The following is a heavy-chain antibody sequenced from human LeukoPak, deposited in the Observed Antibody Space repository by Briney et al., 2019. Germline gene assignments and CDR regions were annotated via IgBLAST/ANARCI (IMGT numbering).Heavy chain of an antibody. V-gene: IGHV1-3*01. CDR2: INAGNGNT. D-gene: IGHD6-19*01. CDR1: GYTFTSYA. J-gene: IGHJ4*02. CDR3: ARDVGPAVAAN. Sequence: ASVKVSCKASGYTFTSYAMHWVRQAPGQRLEWMGWINAGNGNTKYSQKFQGRVTITADESTSTAYMELSSLRSEDTAVYYCARDVGPAVAANWGRGTLVTVSS.